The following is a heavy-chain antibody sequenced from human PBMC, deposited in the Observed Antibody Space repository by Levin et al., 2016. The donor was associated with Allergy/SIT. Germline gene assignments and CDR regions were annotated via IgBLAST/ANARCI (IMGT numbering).Heavy chain of an antibody. CDR1: GYSISSNNW. CDR2: LYYSGST. V-gene: IGHV4-28*01. D-gene: IGHD3-22*01. Sequence: LRLSCAVSGYSISSNNWWGWIRQPPGKGLEWIGYLYYSGSTHYNPSLKSRVTMSVDTSKNQFSLKLSSVTAVDTAVYYCARMLSNYDDSSGYSYYFDYWGQGTLVTVSS. CDR3: ARMLSNYDDSSGYSYYFDY. J-gene: IGHJ4*02.